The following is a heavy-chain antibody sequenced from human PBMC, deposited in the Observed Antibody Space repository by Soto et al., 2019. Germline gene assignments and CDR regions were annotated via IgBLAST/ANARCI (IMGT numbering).Heavy chain of an antibody. CDR2: ISSSTSTI. CDR3: AREPEYSGYVGAFDI. J-gene: IGHJ3*02. V-gene: IGHV3-48*01. Sequence: GGSLRLSCAASGFTFSSYSMNWVRQAPGKGLEWVSYISSSTSTIYYADSVKGRFTISRDNAKNSLDLQMNSLRAEDTAVYYCAREPEYSGYVGAFDIWGQGTMVTVSS. D-gene: IGHD5-12*01. CDR1: GFTFSSYS.